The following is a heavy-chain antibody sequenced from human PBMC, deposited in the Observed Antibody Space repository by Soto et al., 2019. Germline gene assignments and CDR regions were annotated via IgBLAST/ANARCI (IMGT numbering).Heavy chain of an antibody. CDR1: GYSFTKYG. V-gene: IGHV5-51*03. Sequence: EVQLVQSGAEVKKPGESLKISCKGSGYSFTKYGIGWVRQMPGKGLEWMGNNYPGDSDTRYSPSFQGQVTISADKSICTAYLQWRSLKASDTAIYYGARREHHYDTSGSSRYYFDYWGQGTLVTVSS. CDR3: ARREHHYDTSGSSRYYFDY. J-gene: IGHJ4*02. CDR2: NYPGDSDT. D-gene: IGHD3-22*01.